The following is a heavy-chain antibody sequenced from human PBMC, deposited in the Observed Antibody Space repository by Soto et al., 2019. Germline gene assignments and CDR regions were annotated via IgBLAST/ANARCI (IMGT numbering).Heavy chain of an antibody. Sequence: EVQLVESGGDLVQRGGSLRLSCAASGFPFSSYWMHWVRHTPGKGLDXGARISGDGVTTYYADSVTGRFTVSRDNXXXXXXXXXXXXXXXXXXXXXXXXXXXXXXXXXXTDYWGQGTLVSVSS. CDR1: GFPFSSYW. CDR3: XXXXXXXXXXXXTDY. V-gene: IGHV3-74*01. J-gene: IGHJ4*02. CDR2: ISGDGVTT.